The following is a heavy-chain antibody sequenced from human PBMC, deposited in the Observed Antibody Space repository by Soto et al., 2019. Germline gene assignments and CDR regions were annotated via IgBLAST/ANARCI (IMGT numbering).Heavy chain of an antibody. V-gene: IGHV4-59*11. CDR3: VRTLTSGRQDS. CDR1: GGSISGHY. J-gene: IGHJ5*01. D-gene: IGHD3-10*01. Sequence: SETLSLTCTVSGGSISGHYWSWIRQSPGKGLEWIAYIYYSGTTNYNPSLKSRVTISVDTSKNQFSLKLSSVTAADTAVYYCVRTLTSGRQDSWGQGTLVTVSS. CDR2: IYYSGTT.